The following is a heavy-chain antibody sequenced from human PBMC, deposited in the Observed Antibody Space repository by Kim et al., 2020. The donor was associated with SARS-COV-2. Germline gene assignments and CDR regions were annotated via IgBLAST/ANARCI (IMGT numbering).Heavy chain of an antibody. Sequence: SETLSLTCTVSGGSISSSSYSWGWIRQPPGKGLEWIGSIYYSGRTHYNPSLKSRVTISVDTSKNQFSLKLSSVTAPDTAVYYCASHSSAYQYAFDIWGQGAMVTVSS. CDR1: GGSISSSSYS. D-gene: IGHD3-22*01. V-gene: IGHV4-39*01. CDR3: ASHSSAYQYAFDI. J-gene: IGHJ3*02. CDR2: IYYSGRT.